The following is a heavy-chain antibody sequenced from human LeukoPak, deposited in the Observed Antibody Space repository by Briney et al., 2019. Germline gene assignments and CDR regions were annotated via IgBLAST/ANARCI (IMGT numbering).Heavy chain of an antibody. CDR2: IKQDGSEK. J-gene: IGHJ4*02. D-gene: IGHD3-3*01. V-gene: IGHV3-7*03. CDR1: GFTFSSYA. CDR3: ARDVGYDFSWFDY. Sequence: GGSLRLSCAASGFTFSSYAMNWVRQAPGKGLEWVANIKQDGSEKYYVDSVKGRFTISRDNAKNSLYLQMNSLRAEDTAVYYCARDVGYDFSWFDYWGQGTLVTVSS.